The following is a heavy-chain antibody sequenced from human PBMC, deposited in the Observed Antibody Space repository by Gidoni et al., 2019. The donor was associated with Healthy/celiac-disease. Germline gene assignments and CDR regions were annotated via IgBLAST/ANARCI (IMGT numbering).Heavy chain of an antibody. Sequence: EVQLLESGGGLVQPGGSLRLSCAASGFTVSSYAMSWVRQAPGKGLAWVSAISGSGGSTYYADSVKGRFTISRDNSKNTLYLQMNSLRAEDTAVYYCAKDPGDCSSTSCLTYNWFDPWGQGTLVTVSS. CDR1: GFTVSSYA. V-gene: IGHV3-23*01. J-gene: IGHJ5*02. CDR3: AKDPGDCSSTSCLTYNWFDP. CDR2: ISGSGGST. D-gene: IGHD2-2*01.